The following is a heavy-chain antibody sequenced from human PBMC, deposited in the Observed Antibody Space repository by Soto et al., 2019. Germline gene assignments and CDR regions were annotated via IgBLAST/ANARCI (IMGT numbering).Heavy chain of an antibody. CDR2: IDPSDSYT. D-gene: IGHD6-19*01. Sequence: GESLKISCKGSGYSFTSYWISWVRQMPGKGLEWMGRIDPSDSYTNYSPSFQGHVTISADKSISTAYLQWSSLKASDTAMYYCTRLNSSGYYYYYGMDVWGQGTTVTVSS. CDR1: GYSFTSYW. J-gene: IGHJ6*02. V-gene: IGHV5-10-1*01. CDR3: TRLNSSGYYYYYGMDV.